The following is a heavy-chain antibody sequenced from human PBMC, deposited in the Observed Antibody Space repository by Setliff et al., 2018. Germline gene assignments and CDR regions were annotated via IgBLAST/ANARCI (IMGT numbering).Heavy chain of an antibody. J-gene: IGHJ3*02. CDR3: ARLGPSRGAFDI. Sequence: PGGSLRLSCAASGFTFSNFWMSWGRQAPGKGLEWVANIKQDASEKYYVDSVKGRFTISRDNAKNSLYLQMNSLRAEDTAVYYCARLGPSRGAFDIWGQGTMVTVSS. V-gene: IGHV3-7*01. CDR2: IKQDASEK. D-gene: IGHD3-10*01. CDR1: GFTFSNFW.